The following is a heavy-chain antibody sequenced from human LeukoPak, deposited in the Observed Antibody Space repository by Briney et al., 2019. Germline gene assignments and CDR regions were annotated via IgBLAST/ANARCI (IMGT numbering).Heavy chain of an antibody. V-gene: IGHV1-2*02. D-gene: IGHD3-22*01. CDR1: GYTFTDYY. Sequence: ASVKVSCKASGYTFTDYYMHWVRQAPGQGLEWLGWINPNSGGTNYAQKFQGRVTMTRDTSISTAYMELSRLRSDDTAVYYCAREYYDSSAYNQEAIDYWGQGALVTVSS. CDR2: INPNSGGT. J-gene: IGHJ4*02. CDR3: AREYYDSSAYNQEAIDY.